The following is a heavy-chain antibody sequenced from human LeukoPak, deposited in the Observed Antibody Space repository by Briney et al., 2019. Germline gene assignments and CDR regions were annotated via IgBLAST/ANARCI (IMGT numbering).Heavy chain of an antibody. CDR3: ARARYYYDSSGYFADY. J-gene: IGHJ4*02. CDR2: ISGRGGST. CDR1: GFTFSSYA. Sequence: PGGSLRLSCAASGFTFSSYAMTWVRQAPGKGLEWVSVISGRGGSTYYADSVKGRFTISRDNAKNSLYLQMNSLRDEDTAVYYCARARYYYDSSGYFADYWGQGTLVTVA. V-gene: IGHV3-23*01. D-gene: IGHD3-22*01.